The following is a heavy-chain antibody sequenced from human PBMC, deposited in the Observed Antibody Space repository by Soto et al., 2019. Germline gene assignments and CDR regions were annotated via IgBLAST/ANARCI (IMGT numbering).Heavy chain of an antibody. CDR2: ISPSGYDT. V-gene: IGHV3-23*01. CDR3: ARDRGGQFGP. J-gene: IGHJ5*02. Sequence: EVQVLESGGGLVQPGGSLRLSCAASGFTFNIYAMSWVRKAPGKGLEWVSAISPSGYDTYYADSVKGRFTISRDNSKNTLSLQMNSLRAGDTAVFYCARDRGGQFGPWGKGTLVTVS. CDR1: GFTFNIYA. D-gene: IGHD3-16*01.